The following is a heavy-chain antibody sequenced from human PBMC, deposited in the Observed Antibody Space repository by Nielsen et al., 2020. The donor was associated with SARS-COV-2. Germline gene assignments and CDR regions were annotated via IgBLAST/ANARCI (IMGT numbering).Heavy chain of an antibody. J-gene: IGHJ4*02. CDR1: GFTFDDYA. CDR2: ISWNSGSI. Sequence: GGSLRLSCAASGFTFDDYAMHWVRQAPGKGLEWVSGISWNSGSIGYADSVKGRFTISRDNAKNSLYLQMNSLRAEDTALYYCAKGKGIAAAGPLLLDYWGQGTLVTVS. V-gene: IGHV3-9*01. CDR3: AKGKGIAAAGPLLLDY. D-gene: IGHD6-13*01.